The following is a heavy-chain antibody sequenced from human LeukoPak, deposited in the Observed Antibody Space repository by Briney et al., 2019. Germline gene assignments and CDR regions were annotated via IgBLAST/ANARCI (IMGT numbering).Heavy chain of an antibody. CDR2: LDWADDK. D-gene: IGHD2-15*01. Sequence: SGPTLVDPTQTLTLTCTFSGFSLTTSGMRVSWIRQPPGKALEWLARLDWADDKFDSTSLTTRLPISNDPSNNQVCPTLTHMDPVDTATYYYARGGGSVWIDYWGQGTLVTVSS. CDR1: GFSLTTSGMR. J-gene: IGHJ4*02. CDR3: ARGGGSVWIDY. V-gene: IGHV2-70*04.